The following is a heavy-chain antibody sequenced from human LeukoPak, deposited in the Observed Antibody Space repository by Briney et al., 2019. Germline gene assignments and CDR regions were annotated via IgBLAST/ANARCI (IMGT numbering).Heavy chain of an antibody. V-gene: IGHV1-24*01. CDR2: FDPEDGET. CDR3: ATGPPYYYDSSGYYVHPYWYFDL. Sequence: ASVKVSCKVSGYTLIELSMHWVRQAPGKGLEWMGGFDPEDGETIYAQKFQGRVTMTEDTSTDTAYMELSSLRSEDAAVYYCATGPPYYYDSSGYYVHPYWYFDLWGRGTLVTVSS. J-gene: IGHJ2*01. CDR1: GYTLIELS. D-gene: IGHD3-22*01.